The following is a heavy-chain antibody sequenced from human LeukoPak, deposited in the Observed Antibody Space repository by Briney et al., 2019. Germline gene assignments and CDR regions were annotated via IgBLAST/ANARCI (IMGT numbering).Heavy chain of an antibody. CDR3: ARLSGYSSGHYYSDY. Sequence: PSETLSLTCTVSGGSISSYYWSWIRQPPGKGLEWIGYIYYSGSTNYNPSLKSRVTISLDMSKNQFSLKLSSVTAADTAVYYCARLSGYSSGHYYSDYWGQGTLVTVSS. D-gene: IGHD3-22*01. CDR2: IYYSGST. V-gene: IGHV4-59*01. J-gene: IGHJ4*02. CDR1: GGSISSYY.